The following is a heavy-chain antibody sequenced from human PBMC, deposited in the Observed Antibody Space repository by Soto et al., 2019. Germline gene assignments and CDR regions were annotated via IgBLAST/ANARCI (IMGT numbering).Heavy chain of an antibody. Sequence: QSQTLSLTCAISGDSVSSNSAAWNWIRQSPSRGLEWLGRTYYKSKWYNDYAVSVKSRIIITPDTSKNQFSLQLSSVTPEDTAVYYCARDLKTTDYYYYYMAVWGKGTTVTVSS. D-gene: IGHD1-1*01. V-gene: IGHV6-1*01. CDR2: TYYKSKWYN. CDR3: ARDLKTTDYYYYYMAV. J-gene: IGHJ6*03. CDR1: GDSVSSNSAA.